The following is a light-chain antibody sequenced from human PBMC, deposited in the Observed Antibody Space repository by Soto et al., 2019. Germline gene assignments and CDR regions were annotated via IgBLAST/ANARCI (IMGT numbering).Light chain of an antibody. CDR3: QQYNNWPPLT. Sequence: EIVMTQSAATLSVSPGARATLSCRASQSVSSNLAWYQQKPGQAPRLLIYGASTRATGIPARFSGSGSGTEFTLTTSSLQSEDVAVYYCQQYNNWPPLTFGGGTKVEIK. J-gene: IGKJ4*01. CDR1: QSVSSN. V-gene: IGKV3-15*01. CDR2: GAS.